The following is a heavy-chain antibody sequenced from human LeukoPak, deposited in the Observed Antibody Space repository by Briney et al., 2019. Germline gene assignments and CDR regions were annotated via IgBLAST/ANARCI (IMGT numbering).Heavy chain of an antibody. CDR3: ARRSPNYSFEY. CDR2: INTSSSNI. V-gene: IGHV3-21*01. J-gene: IGHJ4*02. Sequence: GGSLRLSCAASGFTFSSYSMNWVRQAPGKGLEWVSSINTSSSNIYYADPVKGRFTISRDNAKNSLYLQMNSLRAEDTAVYYWARRSPNYSFEYWGEGAPVTVSS. D-gene: IGHD5-24*01. CDR1: GFTFSSYS.